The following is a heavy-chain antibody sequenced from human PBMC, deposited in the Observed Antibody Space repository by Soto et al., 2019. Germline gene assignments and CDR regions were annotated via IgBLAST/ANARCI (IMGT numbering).Heavy chain of an antibody. V-gene: IGHV3-23*01. CDR2: ISGGGDTT. Sequence: EVQLLESGGGLVQPGGSLRLSCAASGFTFNNYAMTWVRQAPGKGLEWVSAISGGGDTTSYADSVKGRFTVSRDGSKNTLYLQMSSLRAEDTALYYCAKGRGGSGSLTPRVDFWGLGTLVTVSS. CDR3: AKGRGGSGSLTPRVDF. J-gene: IGHJ4*02. D-gene: IGHD3-10*01. CDR1: GFTFNNYA.